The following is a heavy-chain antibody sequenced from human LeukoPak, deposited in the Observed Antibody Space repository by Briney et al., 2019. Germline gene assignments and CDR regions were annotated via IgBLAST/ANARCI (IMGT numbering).Heavy chain of an antibody. CDR3: ARFYDYGDYGFRSGMVY. D-gene: IGHD4-17*01. CDR1: GYTFTSYY. CDR2: INPSGGST. Sequence: ASVKVSCKASGYTFTSYYMHWVRQAPGQGLEWMGIINPSGGSTSYAQKFQGRVTMTRDTSTSTVYMELSSLRSEDTAVYYCARFYDYGDYGFRSGMVYWGQGTLVTVSS. J-gene: IGHJ4*02. V-gene: IGHV1-46*01.